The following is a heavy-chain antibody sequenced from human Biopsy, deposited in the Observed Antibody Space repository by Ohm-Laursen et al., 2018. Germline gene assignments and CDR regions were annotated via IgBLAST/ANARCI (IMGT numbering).Heavy chain of an antibody. Sequence: ASVEASCKASGYSFTSYYMHWVRQAPGQGLEWMGLINLSGSTTSYPQIFQGRVTMTRDTSKSTMYMELSSLRSADTAVYFCARNTGWYGDLYYFDYWGQGTLVTVSS. J-gene: IGHJ4*02. CDR2: INLSGSTT. CDR1: GYSFTSYY. V-gene: IGHV1-46*01. CDR3: ARNTGWYGDLYYFDY. D-gene: IGHD6-19*01.